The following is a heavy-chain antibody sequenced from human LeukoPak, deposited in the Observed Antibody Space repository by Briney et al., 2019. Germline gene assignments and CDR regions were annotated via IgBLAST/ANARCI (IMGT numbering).Heavy chain of an antibody. J-gene: IGHJ6*03. CDR2: IKSKTDDGTT. V-gene: IGHV3-15*01. Sequence: PGGSLRLSCAASGSTFSNAWMSGGRPARGKGLEWVGRIKSKTDDGTTDYAAAVKGRFTISRDDSKNTLYLQMNSLKNEDTAVYYCTTERDTRYDFWSGYYIYYYYMDVWGKGTTVTVSS. CDR1: GSTFSNAW. CDR3: TTERDTRYDFWSGYYIYYYYMDV. D-gene: IGHD3-3*01.